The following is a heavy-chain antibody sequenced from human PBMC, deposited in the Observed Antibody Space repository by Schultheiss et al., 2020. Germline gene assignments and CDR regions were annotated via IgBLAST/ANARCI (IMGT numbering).Heavy chain of an antibody. CDR1: GFTFSSYG. CDR3: ARASQYSSGWYWFDP. V-gene: IGHV3-30*03. Sequence: WGSLRLSCAASGFTFSSYGMHWVRQAPGKGLEWVAVISYDGSNKYYADSVKGRFTISRDNSKNTLYLQMNSLRAEDTAVYYCARASQYSSGWYWFDPWGRGTLVTVSS. J-gene: IGHJ5*02. D-gene: IGHD6-19*01. CDR2: ISYDGSNK.